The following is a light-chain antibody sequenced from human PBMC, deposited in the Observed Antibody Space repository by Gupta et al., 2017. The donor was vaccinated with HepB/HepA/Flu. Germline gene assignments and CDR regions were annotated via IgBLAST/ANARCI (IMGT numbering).Light chain of an antibody. CDR3: AAWDDSLNEVV. J-gene: IGLJ2*01. V-gene: IGLV1-44*01. CDR1: SSHIGSKT. CDR2: SNN. Sequence: SVLTQPPSASGTPGQGVTISCSGSSSHIGSKTVDWYQQLPGTAPKLLIYSNNPRPSGVPDRFSGSKSGTSASLAISGLQSEDEADYYCAAWDDSLNEVVFGGGTKLTVL.